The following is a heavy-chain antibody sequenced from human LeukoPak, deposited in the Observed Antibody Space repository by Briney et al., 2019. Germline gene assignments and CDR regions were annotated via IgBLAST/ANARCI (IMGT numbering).Heavy chain of an antibody. D-gene: IGHD5-12*01. CDR3: ARRGYSGYWVEKGYYFDY. CDR2: IYPGDSDT. V-gene: IGHV5-51*01. CDR1: GYSFTSYW. Sequence: GESLKISCKGSGYSFTSYWIGWVRQMPGKGLEWMGIIYPGDSDTRYSPSFQGQVTISADKSISTAYLQWSSLKASDTAMYYCARRGYSGYWVEKGYYFDYWGQGTLVTVSS. J-gene: IGHJ4*02.